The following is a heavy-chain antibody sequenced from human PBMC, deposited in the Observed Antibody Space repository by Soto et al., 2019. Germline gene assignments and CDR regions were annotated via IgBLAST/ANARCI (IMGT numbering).Heavy chain of an antibody. CDR1: GYTFTSYG. Sequence: ASVKVSCKASGYTFTSYGISWVRQAPGQGLEWMGWISAYNGNTNYAQKLQGRVTMTTDTSTSTVYMELSSLRSEDTAVYYCARVWAGVAVAYYYYGMDVWG. CDR3: ARVWAGVAVAYYYYGMDV. J-gene: IGHJ6*02. D-gene: IGHD6-19*01. CDR2: ISAYNGNT. V-gene: IGHV1-18*01.